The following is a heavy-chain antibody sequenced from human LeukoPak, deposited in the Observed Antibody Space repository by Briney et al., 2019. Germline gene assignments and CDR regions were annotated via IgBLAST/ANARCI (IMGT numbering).Heavy chain of an antibody. J-gene: IGHJ4*02. V-gene: IGHV1-46*01. D-gene: IGHD2-15*01. CDR1: GYTFNFTSYY. CDR2: INPSGGST. CDR3: ARDQVVAATLDY. Sequence: PQASVKVSCKASGYTFNFTSYYMNWVRQAPGQGLEWMGIINPSGGSTNYAQKFQGRVSMTRDTSTSTVYMELSSLRSEDTAVYYCARDQVVAATLDYWGQGTLVTVSS.